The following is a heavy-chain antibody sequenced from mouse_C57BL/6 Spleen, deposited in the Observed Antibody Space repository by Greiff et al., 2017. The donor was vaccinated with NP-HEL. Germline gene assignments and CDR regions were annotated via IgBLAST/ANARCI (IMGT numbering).Heavy chain of an antibody. J-gene: IGHJ2*01. CDR3: ARRRSYFDY. V-gene: IGHV5-17*01. CDR1: GFTFSDYG. CDR2: ISSGSSTI. Sequence: EVKLMESGGGLVKPGGSLKLSCAASGFTFSDYGMHWVRQAPEKGLEWVAYISSGSSTIYYADTVKGRFTISRDNAKNTLFLQMTSLRSEDTAMYYCARRRSYFDYWGQGTTLTVSS.